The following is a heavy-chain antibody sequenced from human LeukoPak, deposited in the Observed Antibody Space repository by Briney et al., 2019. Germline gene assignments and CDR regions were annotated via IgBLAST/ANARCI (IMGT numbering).Heavy chain of an antibody. J-gene: IGHJ4*02. V-gene: IGHV3-23*01. CDR1: GFTSSSYA. D-gene: IGHD3-16*02. Sequence: GGSLRLSCAAPGFTSSSYAMSWVRQAPGKGLEWVSAISGSGGSPYYADSVKGRFTISRDNSKNTLYQQMNILRAEDTAVYYCAKAFYDYVWGSYRHPYYFDYWGQGTLVTVSS. CDR2: ISGSGGSP. CDR3: AKAFYDYVWGSYRHPYYFDY.